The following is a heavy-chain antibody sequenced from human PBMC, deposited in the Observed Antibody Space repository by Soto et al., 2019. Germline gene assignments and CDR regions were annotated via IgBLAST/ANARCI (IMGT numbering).Heavy chain of an antibody. J-gene: IGHJ5*02. Sequence: ASVKVSCKASGYTFVSYGISWVRQAPGQGLEWVGWINPYNGNTNYAQKLQGRVTMTTDTSTSTAYMELRSLRSDDTAVYYCARVVGALGHWFDPWGQGTLVTVSS. V-gene: IGHV1-18*01. CDR3: ARVVGALGHWFDP. CDR1: GYTFVSYG. D-gene: IGHD1-26*01. CDR2: INPYNGNT.